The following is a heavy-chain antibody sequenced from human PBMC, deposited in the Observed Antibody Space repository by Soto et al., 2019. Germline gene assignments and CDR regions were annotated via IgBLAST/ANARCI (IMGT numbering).Heavy chain of an antibody. CDR3: AKNEGRSSSSIY. D-gene: IGHD6-6*01. CDR2: ISSGGDSK. J-gene: IGHJ4*02. CDR1: GFTFRSYS. Sequence: PGGSLRLSCAVSGFTFRSYSMHWVRQPPGKGLEWISYISSGGDSKYYADSVTGRFTISRDNSKNSLFLQMSSLRAEDTAVYYCAKNEGRSSSSIYWGQGTLVTVSS. V-gene: IGHV3-48*01.